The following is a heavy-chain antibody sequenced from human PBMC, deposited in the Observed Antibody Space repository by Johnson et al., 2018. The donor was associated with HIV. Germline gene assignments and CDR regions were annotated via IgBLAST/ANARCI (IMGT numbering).Heavy chain of an antibody. CDR1: GFTFDDYA. J-gene: IGHJ3*01. Sequence: EQLVESGGGLVQPGGSLRLSCAASGFTFDDYAMHWVRQTTGKGLEWVSGIAFSGNINQPESVKGRFTISRDNVKGFLYLQMNSLTAADTAVYYCVREHRADESFDLWGQGTMVTVSS. D-gene: IGHD1-14*01. CDR2: IAFSGNI. CDR3: VREHRADESFDL. V-gene: IGHV3-13*01.